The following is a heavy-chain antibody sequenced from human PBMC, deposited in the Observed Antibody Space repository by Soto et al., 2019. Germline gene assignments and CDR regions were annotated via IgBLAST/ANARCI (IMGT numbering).Heavy chain of an antibody. J-gene: IGHJ4*02. CDR1: GGTFSSYA. V-gene: IGHV1-69*13. Sequence: SVKGSCKASGGTFSSYAISWVRQAPGQGLEWMGGIIPIFGTANYAQKFQGRVTITADESTSTAYMELSSLRSEDTAVYYCAAPTRPANWYIVSWGQGLPVSVSS. CDR2: IIPIFGTA. CDR3: AAPTRPANWYIVS.